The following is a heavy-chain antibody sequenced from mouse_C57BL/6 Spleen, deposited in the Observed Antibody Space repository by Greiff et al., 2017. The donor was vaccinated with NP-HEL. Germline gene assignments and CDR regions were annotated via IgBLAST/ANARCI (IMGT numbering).Heavy chain of an antibody. CDR3: ARKSQVYYGSSYGYFDV. Sequence: VQLQQPGAELVKPGASVKLSCKASGYTFTSYWMHWVKQRPGQGLEWIGMIHPNSGSTNYNEKFKSKATLTVDKSSSTAYMQLSSLTSEDSAVYYCARKSQVYYGSSYGYFDVWGTGTTVTVSS. J-gene: IGHJ1*03. V-gene: IGHV1-64*01. D-gene: IGHD1-1*01. CDR1: GYTFTSYW. CDR2: IHPNSGST.